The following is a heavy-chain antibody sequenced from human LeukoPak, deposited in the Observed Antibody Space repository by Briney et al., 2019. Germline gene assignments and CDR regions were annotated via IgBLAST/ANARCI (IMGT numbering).Heavy chain of an antibody. J-gene: IGHJ4*02. CDR2: IFSGGST. D-gene: IGHD5-12*01. Sequence: PRGCLRVSCAAPGFTLSSNYMSWVRQAPGKGLEWGSVIFSGGSTYYADYVKGRFTISRDNSKKPLYLQMNSLIAEDTAVYYCYSLIVVTIRVINDYWGQGTLVTVSS. CDR1: GFTLSSNY. V-gene: IGHV3-66*01. CDR3: YSLIVVTIRVINDY.